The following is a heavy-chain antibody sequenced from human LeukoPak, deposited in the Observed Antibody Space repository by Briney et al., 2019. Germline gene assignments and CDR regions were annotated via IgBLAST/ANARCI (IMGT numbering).Heavy chain of an antibody. J-gene: IGHJ4*02. V-gene: IGHV4-59*08. Sequence: SETLSLTCTVSGGSISSYYWSWIRQPPGKGLEWIGYIYYSGSTNYNPSLKSRVTMSVDTSKNQFSLKLSSVTAADTAVYYCARRRVNYDFWSGSFDYWGQGTLVTVSS. CDR1: GGSISSYY. D-gene: IGHD3-3*01. CDR2: IYYSGST. CDR3: ARRRVNYDFWSGSFDY.